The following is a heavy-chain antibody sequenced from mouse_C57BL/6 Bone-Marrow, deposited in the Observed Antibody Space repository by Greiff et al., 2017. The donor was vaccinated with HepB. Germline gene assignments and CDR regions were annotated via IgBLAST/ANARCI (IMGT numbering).Heavy chain of an antibody. Sequence: EVMLVESGGGLVKPGGSLKLSCAASGFTFSDYGMHWVRQAPEKGLEWVAYISSGSSTIYYADTVKGRFTISRDNAKNTLFLQMTSLRSEDTAMYYCAGFLYDGRSYYAMDYWGQGTSVTVSS. D-gene: IGHD2-3*01. J-gene: IGHJ4*01. V-gene: IGHV5-17*01. CDR3: AGFLYDGRSYYAMDY. CDR1: GFTFSDYG. CDR2: ISSGSSTI.